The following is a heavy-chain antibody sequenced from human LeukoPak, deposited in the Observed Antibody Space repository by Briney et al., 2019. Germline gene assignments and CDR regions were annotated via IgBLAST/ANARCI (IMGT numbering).Heavy chain of an antibody. Sequence: PGGSLRLSCAASGFTCSSYEMNWVRQAPGKGLEWVSYISSSGSTIYYADSVKGRFTISRDNAKNSLYLQMNSLRAEDTAVYYCARDGDGYNWGYYFDYWGQGTLVTVSS. D-gene: IGHD5-24*01. J-gene: IGHJ4*02. CDR2: ISSSGSTI. V-gene: IGHV3-48*03. CDR3: ARDGDGYNWGYYFDY. CDR1: GFTCSSYE.